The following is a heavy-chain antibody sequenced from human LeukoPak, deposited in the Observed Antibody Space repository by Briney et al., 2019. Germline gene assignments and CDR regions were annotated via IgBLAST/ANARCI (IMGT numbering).Heavy chain of an antibody. CDR1: GFTVSSNY. Sequence: GGSLRLSCAASGFTVSSNYMSWVRQAPGKGLEWVSVIYSGGSTYYADSVKGRFTISRDNSKNTLYLQMNSLRAEDTAVYYCARDTYYYDSSGYDYYYGMDVWGQGTTVSVSS. V-gene: IGHV3-53*01. D-gene: IGHD3-22*01. CDR3: ARDTYYYDSSGYDYYYGMDV. CDR2: IYSGGST. J-gene: IGHJ6*02.